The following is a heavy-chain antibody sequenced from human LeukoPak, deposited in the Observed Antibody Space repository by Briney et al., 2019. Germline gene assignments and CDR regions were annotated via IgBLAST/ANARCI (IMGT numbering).Heavy chain of an antibody. V-gene: IGHV1-24*01. D-gene: IGHD3-9*01. Sequence: ASVKVSCKVSGYNLTELSMHWVRQAPGKGLEWMGGFDPGDGAMVYAQRFQGRVTMTGDTSTDTVYMELSSLKSEDTAVYYCAAARFYDLLPYWGQGTLVTVSS. CDR2: FDPGDGAM. CDR3: AAARFYDLLPY. J-gene: IGHJ4*02. CDR1: GYNLTELS.